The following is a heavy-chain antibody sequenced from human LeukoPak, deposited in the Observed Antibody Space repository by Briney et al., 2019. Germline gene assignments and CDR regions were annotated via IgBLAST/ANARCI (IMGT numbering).Heavy chain of an antibody. D-gene: IGHD6-13*01. V-gene: IGHV3-48*03. Sequence: GGSLRLSCAASGFTFSSYEMNWVRQAPGKGLEWVSYISSSGSTIYYADSVKGRFTISRDNAKNLLYLQMNSLRAEDTAVYYCASPLPGYSSSWYPPYFDYWGQGTLVTVSS. CDR2: ISSSGSTI. J-gene: IGHJ4*02. CDR1: GFTFSSYE. CDR3: ASPLPGYSSSWYPPYFDY.